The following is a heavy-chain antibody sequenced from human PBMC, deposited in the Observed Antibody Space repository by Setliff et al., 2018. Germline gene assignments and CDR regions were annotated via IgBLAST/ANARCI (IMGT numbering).Heavy chain of an antibody. V-gene: IGHV3-21*01. CDR1: GGSISSSN. J-gene: IGHJ4*02. CDR3: ARDGGEY. CDR2: ISSSSSYI. D-gene: IGHD3-16*01. Sequence: PSETLSLTCTVSGGSISSSNWWSWVRQAPGKGLEWVSSISSSSSYIYYADSVKGRFTISRDNAKNSLYLQMNSLRAEDTAVYYCARDGGEYWGQGTLVTVSS.